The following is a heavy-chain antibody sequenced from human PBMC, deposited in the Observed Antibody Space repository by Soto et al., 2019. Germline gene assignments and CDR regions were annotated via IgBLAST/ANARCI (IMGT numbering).Heavy chain of an antibody. CDR1: GFTLRNSD. CDR3: ANVPWFGESS. J-gene: IGHJ4*02. CDR2: ISGRTT. Sequence: EVQVLESGGGLVQPGGSLRLSCAASGFTLRNSDMSWVRQAPGKGLEWVSAISGRTTYYADSVKGRFAISRDNSKNTLYLQMNSLRADDTAVYYCANVPWFGESSWGQGTLVTVSS. D-gene: IGHD3-10*01. V-gene: IGHV3-23*01.